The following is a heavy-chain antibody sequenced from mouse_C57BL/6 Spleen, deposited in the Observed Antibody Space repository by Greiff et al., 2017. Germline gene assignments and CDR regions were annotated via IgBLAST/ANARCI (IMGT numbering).Heavy chain of an antibody. V-gene: IGHV1-55*01. CDR1: GYTFTSYW. CDR2: IYPGSGST. D-gene: IGHD1-1*01. Sequence: VQLQQPGAELVKPGASVKMSSKASGYTFTSYWITWVKQRPGQGLEWIGDIYPGSGSTNYNEKFKSKATLTVDTSSSTAYMQLSSLTSEDSAVYYCAKSYYYGSGYYYAMDYWGQGTSVTVSS. J-gene: IGHJ4*01. CDR3: AKSYYYGSGYYYAMDY.